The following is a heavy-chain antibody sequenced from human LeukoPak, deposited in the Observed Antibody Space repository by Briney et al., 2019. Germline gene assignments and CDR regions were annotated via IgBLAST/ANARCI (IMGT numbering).Heavy chain of an antibody. D-gene: IGHD5-18*01. CDR2: IYYSGST. Sequence: PSETLSLTCTVSGGSISSYYWSWIRQPPGKGLEWIGYIYYSGSTNYNPSLKSRVTISVDTSKNQFSLKLSSVTAADTAVYYCARGQTWIQLWLWSGGPDAFDIWGQGTMVTVSS. J-gene: IGHJ3*02. CDR1: GGSISSYY. V-gene: IGHV4-59*01. CDR3: ARGQTWIQLWLWSGGPDAFDI.